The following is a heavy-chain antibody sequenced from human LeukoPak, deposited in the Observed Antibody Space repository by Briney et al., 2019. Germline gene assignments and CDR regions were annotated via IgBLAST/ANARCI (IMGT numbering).Heavy chain of an antibody. CDR2: ISTSSSYI. CDR3: AGDATPYCSGGSCYSVGY. Sequence: GGSLRLSCAASGFTFSDYYMSWIRQAPGKGLEWVSSISTSSSYIYYADSVKGRFTISRDNAKNSLYLQMNSLRAEDTAVYYCAGDATPYCSGGSCYSVGYWGQGTLVTVSS. D-gene: IGHD2-15*01. CDR1: GFTFSDYY. V-gene: IGHV3-11*06. J-gene: IGHJ4*02.